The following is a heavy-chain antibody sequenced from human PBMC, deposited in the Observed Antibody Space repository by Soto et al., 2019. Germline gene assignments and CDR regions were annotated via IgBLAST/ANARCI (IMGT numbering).Heavy chain of an antibody. CDR1: GFTFSSYS. D-gene: IGHD6-13*01. J-gene: IGHJ6*03. Sequence: EVQLVESGGGLVQPGGSLRLSCAASGFTFSSYSMNWVRQAPGKGLEWVSYISSSSSTIYYADSVKGRFTISRDNAKNSRYLQMNSLRAEDTAVYYCARAEAAAGLGYYYYMDVWGKGTTVTVSS. V-gene: IGHV3-48*01. CDR3: ARAEAAAGLGYYYYMDV. CDR2: ISSSSSTI.